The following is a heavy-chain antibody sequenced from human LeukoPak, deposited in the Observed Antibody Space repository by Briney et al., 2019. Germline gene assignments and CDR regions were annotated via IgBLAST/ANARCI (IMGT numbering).Heavy chain of an antibody. CDR2: INTDGSST. CDR3: AKESLRVVPSATFDY. CDR1: GFTLSNYW. J-gene: IGHJ4*02. Sequence: TGGSLRLSCSASGFTLSNYWIHWVRQAPGKGLVWVSRINTDGSSTNYADSVRGRFTVSRDNAKNTLYLQMNSLRAEDTAVYYCAKESLRVVPSATFDYWGQGTLVTVSS. D-gene: IGHD2-2*01. V-gene: IGHV3-74*01.